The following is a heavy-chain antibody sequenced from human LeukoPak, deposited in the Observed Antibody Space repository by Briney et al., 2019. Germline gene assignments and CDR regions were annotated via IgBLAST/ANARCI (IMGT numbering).Heavy chain of an antibody. CDR3: AKAMALSVFWFDP. CDR2: ISWNSGSI. Sequence: GGSLRLSCAASGFTFDDYAMHWVRQAPGKGLEWVSGISWNSGSIGYADSVKGRFTISRDNAKNSLYLQMNSLRAEDTALYYCAKAMALSVFWFDPWGQGTLVSVSS. V-gene: IGHV3-9*01. D-gene: IGHD1-14*01. J-gene: IGHJ5*02. CDR1: GFTFDDYA.